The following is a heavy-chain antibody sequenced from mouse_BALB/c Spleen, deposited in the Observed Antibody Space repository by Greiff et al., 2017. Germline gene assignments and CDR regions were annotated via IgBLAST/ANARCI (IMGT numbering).Heavy chain of an antibody. CDR1: GYTFTSYY. Sequence: QVQLQQSGAELVKPGASVKLSCKASGYTFTSYYMYWVKQRPGQGLEWIGEINPSNGGTNFNEKFKSKATLTVDKSSSTEYMQLSSLTSEDSAVYYCTSGGYYGGSYFDYWGQGTTLTVSS. CDR3: TSGGYYGGSYFDY. CDR2: INPSNGGT. V-gene: IGHV1S81*02. J-gene: IGHJ2*01. D-gene: IGHD2-3*01.